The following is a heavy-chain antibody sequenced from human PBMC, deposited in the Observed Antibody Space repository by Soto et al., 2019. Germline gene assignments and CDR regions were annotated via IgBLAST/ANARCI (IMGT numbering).Heavy chain of an antibody. CDR1: GYTFTSYA. Sequence: QVQLVQSGAEVKKPGASVKVSCKASGYTFTSYAMHWVRQAPGQRLGWMGWINAGNGNTKYSQKFQGRVTITRDTSASPAYMELSSLTSEDTAVYYSARTPTSGWYFDLWGRGTLVTVSS. J-gene: IGHJ2*01. CDR2: INAGNGNT. D-gene: IGHD3-10*01. V-gene: IGHV1-3*01. CDR3: ARTPTSGWYFDL.